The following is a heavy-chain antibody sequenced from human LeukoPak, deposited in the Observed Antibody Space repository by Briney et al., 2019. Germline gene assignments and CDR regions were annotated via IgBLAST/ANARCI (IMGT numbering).Heavy chain of an antibody. CDR1: GFTFSRSP. Sequence: TGGAPRVSCEASGFTFSRSPMNWVRQAPGEGLWWGSYISSSGSTRAYADSVKTRFTISRDNAKNSLYLQMNSLRAEDTAVYYCARAWKCYDSSGYFDYWGQGTLVTVSS. J-gene: IGHJ4*02. CDR2: ISSSGSTR. D-gene: IGHD3-22*01. V-gene: IGHV3-48*03. CDR3: ARAWKCYDSSGYFDY.